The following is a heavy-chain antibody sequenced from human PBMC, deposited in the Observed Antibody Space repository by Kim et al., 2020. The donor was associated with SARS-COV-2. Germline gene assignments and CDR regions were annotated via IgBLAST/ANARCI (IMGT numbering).Heavy chain of an antibody. V-gene: IGHV3-64D*06. J-gene: IGHJ4*02. Sequence: KGRFTISRDNSKNTLYLQMSSLRAEDTAVYYCVKGRWEGWIAVAATPFDSWGQGTLVTVSS. D-gene: IGHD6-19*01. CDR3: VKGRWEGWIAVAATPFDS.